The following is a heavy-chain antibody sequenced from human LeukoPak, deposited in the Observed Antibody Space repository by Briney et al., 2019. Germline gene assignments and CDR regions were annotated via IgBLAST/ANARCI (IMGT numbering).Heavy chain of an antibody. CDR1: GFTFSSYW. D-gene: IGHD2-2*01. V-gene: IGHV3-74*01. J-gene: IGHJ4*02. Sequence: PGGSLRLSCVAPGFTFSSYWMHWVRQAPGKGLVRVSRINGDGSRTSYADSVKGRFTISRDNAKNTLYLQMNSLRAEDTAVFYCASAIGRSSTSWTPGYWGQGTLVTVSS. CDR2: INGDGSRT. CDR3: ASAIGRSSTSWTPGY.